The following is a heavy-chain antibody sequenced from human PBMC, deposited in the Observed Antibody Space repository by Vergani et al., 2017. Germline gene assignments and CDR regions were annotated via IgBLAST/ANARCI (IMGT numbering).Heavy chain of an antibody. CDR2: IYYSGST. Sequence: QVQLQESGPGLVKPSETLFLTCTVSGGSISSYYWSWIRQPPGKGLEWIGYIYYSGSTNYNPSLKSRVTISVDTSKNQFSLKLSSVTAADTAVYYCARRSXSRYETYYYYGMDVWGQGTTVTVSS. V-gene: IGHV4-59*01. CDR1: GGSISSYY. D-gene: IGHD5-12*01. CDR3: ARRSXSRYETYYYYGMDV. J-gene: IGHJ6*02.